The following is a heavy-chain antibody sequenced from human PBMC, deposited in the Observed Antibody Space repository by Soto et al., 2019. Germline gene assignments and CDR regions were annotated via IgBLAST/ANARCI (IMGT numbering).Heavy chain of an antibody. CDR1: GFTFSGSA. CDR2: IRSKGNNYAT. J-gene: IGHJ6*03. CDR3: SRQASDFWSGKPQYYMDV. V-gene: IGHV3-73*01. Sequence: ESGGGLVQPGGSLKLSCAASGFTFSGSAMHWVRQASGKGLEWVGRIRSKGNNYATAYGASLKGRFTISRDDSKNTAYLQMNSLHTEDTAVYYCSRQASDFWSGKPQYYMDVWGKGTTVTVSS. D-gene: IGHD3-3*01.